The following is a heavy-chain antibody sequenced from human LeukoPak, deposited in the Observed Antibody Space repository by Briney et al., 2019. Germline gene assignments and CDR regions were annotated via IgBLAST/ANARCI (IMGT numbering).Heavy chain of an antibody. CDR1: GFTFSNAW. CDR2: IKSKTDGGTT. J-gene: IGHJ4*02. V-gene: IGHV3-15*01. Sequence: GGSLRLSCAASGFTFSNAWMSWFRQAPGRGLEWVGRIKSKTDGGTTDYAAPVKGRFTISRDDSKNTLYLQMNSLKTEDTAVYYCTTVGLRLGELSLYWGQGTLVTVSS. CDR3: TTVGLRLGELSLY. D-gene: IGHD3-16*02.